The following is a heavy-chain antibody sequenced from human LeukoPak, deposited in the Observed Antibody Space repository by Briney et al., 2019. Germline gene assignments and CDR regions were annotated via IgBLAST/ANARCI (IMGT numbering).Heavy chain of an antibody. V-gene: IGHV3-23*01. CDR1: GFTFSSYA. J-gene: IGHJ4*02. CDR2: ISGGGGST. CDR3: AKGRGITIFGVVLPVDY. Sequence: GGSLRLSCAASGFTFSSYAMSWVRQAPGKGLEWVSAISGGGGSTYYADSVKGRFTISRDNSKNTLYLQMNSLRAEDTAVYYCAKGRGITIFGVVLPVDYWGQGTLVTVSS. D-gene: IGHD3-3*01.